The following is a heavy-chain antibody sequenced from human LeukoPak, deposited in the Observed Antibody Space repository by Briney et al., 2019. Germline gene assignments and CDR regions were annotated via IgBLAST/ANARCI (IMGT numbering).Heavy chain of an antibody. CDR1: GFTFSSYG. Sequence: PGGSLRLSCAASGFTFSSYGMHWVRQAPGKGLEWVAFIRYDGSNKYYADSVKGRFTISRDNSKNTLYLQMNSLRAEDTAVYYCAKDLHSSGWSARFDYWAREPWSPSPQ. V-gene: IGHV3-30*02. J-gene: IGHJ4*02. D-gene: IGHD6-19*01. CDR3: AKDLHSSGWSARFDY. CDR2: IRYDGSNK.